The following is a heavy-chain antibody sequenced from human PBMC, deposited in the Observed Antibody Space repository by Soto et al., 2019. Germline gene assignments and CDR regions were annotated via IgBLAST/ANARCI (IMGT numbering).Heavy chain of an antibody. Sequence: GGSLRLSXAASGFTVSSNSMSWVRQAPGKGLEWVSVIYSGGNTYYTDSVKGRFTISRDNSENTLYLQMNSLGAEDTAVYYCAREGGSYGPFDCWGQGTLVTVSS. J-gene: IGHJ4*02. V-gene: IGHV3-53*01. CDR1: GFTVSSNS. D-gene: IGHD3-10*01. CDR3: AREGGSYGPFDC. CDR2: IYSGGNT.